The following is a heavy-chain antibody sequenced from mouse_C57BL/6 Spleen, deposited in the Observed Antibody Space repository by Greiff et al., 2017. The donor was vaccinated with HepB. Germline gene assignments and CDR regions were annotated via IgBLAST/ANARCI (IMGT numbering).Heavy chain of an antibody. Sequence: VQLQQSGAELVKPGASVKLSCKASGYTFTSYWMHWVKQRPGRGLEWIGRIDPNSGGTKYNEKFKSKATLTVDKPASTAYMQLSSLTSEDSAVYYCARYYGSSHWYFDVWGTGTTVTVSS. J-gene: IGHJ1*03. CDR2: IDPNSGGT. CDR1: GYTFTSYW. V-gene: IGHV1-72*01. CDR3: ARYYGSSHWYFDV. D-gene: IGHD1-1*01.